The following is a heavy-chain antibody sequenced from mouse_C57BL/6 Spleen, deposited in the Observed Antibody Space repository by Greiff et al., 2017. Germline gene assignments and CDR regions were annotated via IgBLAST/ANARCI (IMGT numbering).Heavy chain of an antibody. Sequence: EVKLVESGGGLVKPGGSLKLSCAASGFTFSSYAMSWVRQTPEKRLEWVATISDGGSYTYYPDNVKGRFTISRDNAKNNLYLQMSHLKSEDTAMYYGASPYGDDRGRVAYWGQGTLVTVSA. CDR1: GFTFSSYA. CDR3: ASPYGDDRGRVAY. J-gene: IGHJ3*01. D-gene: IGHD2-2*01. V-gene: IGHV5-4*03. CDR2: ISDGGSYT.